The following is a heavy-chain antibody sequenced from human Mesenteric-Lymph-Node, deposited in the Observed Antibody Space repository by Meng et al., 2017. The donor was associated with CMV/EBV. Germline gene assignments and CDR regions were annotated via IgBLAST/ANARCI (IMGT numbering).Heavy chain of an antibody. J-gene: IGHJ6*02. Sequence: GESLKISCAASGFTFSRYVMNWVRQGPGKGLEWVSGISGSGGSTNYADSMKGRFTISRDNLKNTLYLQVNRLRAEDTAIYFCAKVGAGSSYYYYSMDVWGQGTTVTVSS. CDR2: ISGSGGST. CDR1: GFTFSRYV. V-gene: IGHV3-23*01. CDR3: AKVGAGSSYYYYSMDV. D-gene: IGHD1-1*01.